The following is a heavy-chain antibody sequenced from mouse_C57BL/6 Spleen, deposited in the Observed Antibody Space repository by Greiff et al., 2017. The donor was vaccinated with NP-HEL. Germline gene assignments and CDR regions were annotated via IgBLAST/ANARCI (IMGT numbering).Heavy chain of an antibody. CDR3: ARGELYYSRDY. Sequence: VQLQQSGAELVRPGASVKLSCTASGFTFTDYYINWVKQRPGQGLEWIARIYPGSGNTYYNEKFTGKATLTAEKSSNTPYMQISSLTSEDSAVYFCARGELYYSRDYWGQGTSVTVSS. CDR2: IYPGSGNT. J-gene: IGHJ4*01. V-gene: IGHV1-76*01. CDR1: GFTFTDYY.